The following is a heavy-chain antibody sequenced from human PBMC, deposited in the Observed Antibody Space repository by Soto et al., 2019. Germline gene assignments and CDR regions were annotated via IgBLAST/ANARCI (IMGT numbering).Heavy chain of an antibody. CDR2: IKSKTDGGTT. V-gene: IGHV3-15*07. J-gene: IGHJ6*02. D-gene: IGHD4-17*01. CDR1: GFTFSNAW. CDR3: EILLGRLPTDYYYYYGMDV. Sequence: GGSLRLSCAASGFTFSNAWMNWVRQAPGKGLEWVGRIKSKTDGGTTDYAAPVKGRFTISRDDSKNTLYLQMNSLKTEDTAVYYCEILLGRLPTDYYYYYGMDVWGQGTTVTVSS.